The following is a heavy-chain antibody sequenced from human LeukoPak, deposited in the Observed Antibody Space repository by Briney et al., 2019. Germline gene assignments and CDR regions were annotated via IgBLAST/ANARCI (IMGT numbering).Heavy chain of an antibody. CDR1: GFTFSSYA. Sequence: GGSLRLSCAASGFTFSSYAMSWVRQAPGKGLQWVSTFSGSGGSTYYADSVKGRFTISRDNSQNTVSLQVNNLRTEDTALYYCAKTSLSDASGHYYYMDVWGKGTTVTVSS. CDR2: FSGSGGST. V-gene: IGHV3-23*01. J-gene: IGHJ6*03. D-gene: IGHD3-3*01. CDR3: AKTSLSDASGHYYYMDV.